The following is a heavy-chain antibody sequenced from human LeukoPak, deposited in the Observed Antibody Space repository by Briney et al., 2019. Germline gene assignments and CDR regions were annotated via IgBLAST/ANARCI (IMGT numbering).Heavy chain of an antibody. D-gene: IGHD3-22*01. Sequence: ASVKVSCKASQYTFTDYAVHWVRQAPGQRLEWMGWIDAGNGKTKYSQSFQGRVTIIRDASATTAYMELSSLTSEDTAVYYCATDRGDSSGYYLFDYWGQGTLVTVSS. CDR2: IDAGNGKT. CDR1: QYTFTDYA. CDR3: ATDRGDSSGYYLFDY. J-gene: IGHJ4*02. V-gene: IGHV1-3*01.